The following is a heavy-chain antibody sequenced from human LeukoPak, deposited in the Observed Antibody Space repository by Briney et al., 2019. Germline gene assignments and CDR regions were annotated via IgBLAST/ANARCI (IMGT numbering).Heavy chain of an antibody. CDR2: INHSGST. Sequence: SETLSLTCAVYGGSFSGYYWSWIRQPPGEGLEWIGEINHSGSTNYNPSLKSRVTISVDTSKNQFSLKLSSVTAADTAVYYCARVGGLNYYGSGSYYRSGYFDYWGQGTLVTVSS. D-gene: IGHD3-10*01. CDR1: GGSFSGYY. J-gene: IGHJ4*02. CDR3: ARVGGLNYYGSGSYYRSGYFDY. V-gene: IGHV4-34*01.